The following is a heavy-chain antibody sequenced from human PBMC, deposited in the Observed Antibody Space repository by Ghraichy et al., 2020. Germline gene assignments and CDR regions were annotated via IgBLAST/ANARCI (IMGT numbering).Heavy chain of an antibody. CDR1: GFTFSNYA. CDR2: ISYEGSNK. V-gene: IGHV3-30*04. D-gene: IGHD2-2*01. Sequence: GSLNISCAASGFTFSNYAMHWVRQAPGKGLEWVAVISYEGSNKYYADSVKGRFTISRDNSKNTLYLQMNSLRAEDTAMYYCARGYCSSTSCYYFDYWGQGTLVTVSS. J-gene: IGHJ4*02. CDR3: ARGYCSSTSCYYFDY.